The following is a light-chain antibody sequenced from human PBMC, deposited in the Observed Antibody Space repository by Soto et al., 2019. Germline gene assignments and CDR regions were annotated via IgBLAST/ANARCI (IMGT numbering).Light chain of an antibody. Sequence: QSVLTQPASVSGSPGQSITISCTGTSSDVGGYNYVSWYQQHPGKAPKLIIYEVTNRPSGVSHRFSGSKSDNTASLTISGLQAEDEADYYCSSHTTTSPWVFGGGTQLTVL. CDR1: SSDVGGYNY. CDR2: EVT. V-gene: IGLV2-14*01. J-gene: IGLJ3*02. CDR3: SSHTTTSPWV.